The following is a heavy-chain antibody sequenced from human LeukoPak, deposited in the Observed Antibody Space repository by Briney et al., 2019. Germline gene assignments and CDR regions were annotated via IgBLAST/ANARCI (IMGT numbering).Heavy chain of an antibody. CDR2: IIPIFGTA. V-gene: IGHV1-69*13. Sequence: GASVKVSCKASGGTFSSYAISWVRQAPGQGLEWMGGIIPIFGTANYAQKFQGRVTITADESTSTAYMKLSSLRSEDTAVYYCARVPPYGYDSYYYYGMDVWGQGTTVTVSS. D-gene: IGHD5-18*01. J-gene: IGHJ6*02. CDR1: GGTFSSYA. CDR3: ARVPPYGYDSYYYYGMDV.